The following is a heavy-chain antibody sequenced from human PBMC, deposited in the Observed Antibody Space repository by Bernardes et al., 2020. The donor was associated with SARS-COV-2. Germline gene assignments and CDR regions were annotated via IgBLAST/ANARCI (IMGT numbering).Heavy chain of an antibody. Sequence: SETLSLTCTVSGDCVSSSSYFWGWIRQPPGKGLEWIGSIYSGGITYYNPSLKSRATISVDTSKNQFSLQLTSVTAADTAMYYCASTPVTMILVVITYYYFDLWGRGTLVTVSS. V-gene: IGHV4-39*01. D-gene: IGHD3-22*01. CDR1: GDCVSSSSYF. CDR2: IYSGGIT. CDR3: ASTPVTMILVVITYYYFDL. J-gene: IGHJ2*01.